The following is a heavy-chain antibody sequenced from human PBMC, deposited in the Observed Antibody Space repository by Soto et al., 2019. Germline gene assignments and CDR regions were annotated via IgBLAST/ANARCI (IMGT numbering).Heavy chain of an antibody. CDR1: GGSISSGVYY. Sequence: SETLSLTCTVSGGSISSGVYYWSGIRQHPGKGLEWIGYIYYSGITYYNPSLKSRVTISVDTSKNQFSLKLSSVTAADTAVYYCARGPVVVVAATSRYFDYWGQGTLVTVSS. V-gene: IGHV4-31*03. J-gene: IGHJ4*02. D-gene: IGHD2-15*01. CDR3: ARGPVVVVAATSRYFDY. CDR2: IYYSGIT.